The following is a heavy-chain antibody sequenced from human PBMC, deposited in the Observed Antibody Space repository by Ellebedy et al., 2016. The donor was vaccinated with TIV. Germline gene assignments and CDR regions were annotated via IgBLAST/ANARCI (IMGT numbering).Heavy chain of an antibody. CDR2: ISGGGTTL. J-gene: IGHJ6*02. CDR1: GFSFSSSA. V-gene: IGHV3-48*02. D-gene: IGHD2/OR15-2a*01. CDR3: ARVRLGKRGYFGVDV. Sequence: GGSLRLSXAASGFSFSSSAMNWVRRAPGKGLEWISYISGGGTTLYYADSMKGRFTISRDNAKNSLYLQMNSLRDEDTAVYYCARVRLGKRGYFGVDVWGQGTTVTVSS.